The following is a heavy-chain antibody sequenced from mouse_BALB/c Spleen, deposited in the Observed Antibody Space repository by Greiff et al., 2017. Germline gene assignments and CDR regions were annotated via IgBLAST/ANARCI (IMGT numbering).Heavy chain of an antibody. D-gene: IGHD1-1*01. CDR2: INPGSGGT. CDR1: GYAFTNYL. CDR3: ARCDTVYAMDY. Sequence: VQLQQSGAELVRPGTSVKVSCKASGYAFTNYLIEWVKQRPGQGLEWIGVINPGSGGTNYNEKFKGKATLTADKSSSTAYMQLSSLTSDDSAVYFCARCDTVYAMDYWGQGTSVTVSS. V-gene: IGHV1-54*01. J-gene: IGHJ4*01.